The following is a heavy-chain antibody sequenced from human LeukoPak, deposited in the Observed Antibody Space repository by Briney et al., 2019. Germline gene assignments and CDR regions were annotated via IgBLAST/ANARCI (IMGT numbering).Heavy chain of an antibody. V-gene: IGHV3-30*18. Sequence: QPGGSLRLSCAASGYTFSSYGMHWVRQAPGKGLEWVAVISYDGSNKYYADSVKGRFTISRDNSKNTLYLQMNSLRAEDTAVYYCAKDRATVTPHVDAFDIWGQGTMVTVSS. D-gene: IGHD4-17*01. CDR3: AKDRATVTPHVDAFDI. CDR1: GYTFSSYG. CDR2: ISYDGSNK. J-gene: IGHJ3*02.